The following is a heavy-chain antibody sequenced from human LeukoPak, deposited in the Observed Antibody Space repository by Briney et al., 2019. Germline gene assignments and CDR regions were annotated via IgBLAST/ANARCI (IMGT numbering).Heavy chain of an antibody. CDR3: ARAPAGSSKYEY. Sequence: SETLSLTCSVSGGSISSYSWTWIRQPAGKGLEWIGRIYATGSTNYNPSLKSRVTMSVDTSKSQFSLNLSSVTAADTAVYYCARAPAGSSKYEYWGQGILVTVSS. J-gene: IGHJ4*02. V-gene: IGHV4-4*07. D-gene: IGHD6-13*01. CDR1: GGSISSYS. CDR2: IYATGST.